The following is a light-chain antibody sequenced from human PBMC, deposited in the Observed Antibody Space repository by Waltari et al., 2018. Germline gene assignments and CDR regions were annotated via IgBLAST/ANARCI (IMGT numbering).Light chain of an antibody. CDR1: SLSIYY. CDR2: GKN. V-gene: IGLV3-19*01. J-gene: IGLJ2*01. Sequence: SSELTQDPAVSVALGPTVRIPCQGDSLSIYYASWYQQKPVQAPVLVIYGKNNRPSGIPDRFSGSTSGNTASLTISGAHAEDEADYYCNSRDTSGNHVVFGGGTKLTVL. CDR3: NSRDTSGNHVV.